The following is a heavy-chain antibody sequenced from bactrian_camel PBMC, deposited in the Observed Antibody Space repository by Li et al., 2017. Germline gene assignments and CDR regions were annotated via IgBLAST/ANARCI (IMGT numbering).Heavy chain of an antibody. D-gene: IGHD3*01. Sequence: HVQLVESGGGPAQAGGSLNLSCVASGWDHTNIAWFRQAPGEAREGVAGIYTGSSTYYADSVKGRFTISRDSAKRTLYLQMNSLKPEDTAMYYCAATGPRWADCGLGAESYNYWGQGTQVTVS. V-gene: IGHV3S53*01. CDR2: IYTGSST. J-gene: IGHJ4*01. CDR3: AATGPRWADCGLGAESYNY. CDR1: GWDHTNIA.